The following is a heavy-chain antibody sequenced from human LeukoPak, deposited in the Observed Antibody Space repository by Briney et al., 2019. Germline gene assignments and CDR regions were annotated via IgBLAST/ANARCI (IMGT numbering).Heavy chain of an antibody. CDR1: GGSLSVYY. J-gene: IGHJ6*03. V-gene: IGHV4-4*07. Sequence: SETLSLTCSESGGSLSVYYGSWIRQPAGKGLEWIGRIYTSGSSNYNPSLKSRVTMSVDTSKNQFSLKLSTVTAADTAVNYCAIAQEGGSDNCNDGYYYYYMDVWGKGTTVTVSS. CDR2: IYTSGSS. CDR3: AIAQEGGSDNCNDGYYYYYMDV. D-gene: IGHD1-1*01.